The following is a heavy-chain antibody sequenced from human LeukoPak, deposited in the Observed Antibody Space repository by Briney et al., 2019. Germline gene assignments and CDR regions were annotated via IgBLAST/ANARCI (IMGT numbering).Heavy chain of an antibody. V-gene: IGHV3-23*01. CDR3: AKKDGSGSWYYYFDY. Sequence: GGSLRLSCAASGFTFSSYGMSWVRQAPGKGLEWVSGISSSASSTYYGDSVKGRFTISRDNSKNTLYLQMNSLRAEDTAVYYCAKKDGSGSWYYYFDYWGQGTLVTVSS. D-gene: IGHD3-10*01. CDR2: ISSSASST. J-gene: IGHJ4*02. CDR1: GFTFSSYG.